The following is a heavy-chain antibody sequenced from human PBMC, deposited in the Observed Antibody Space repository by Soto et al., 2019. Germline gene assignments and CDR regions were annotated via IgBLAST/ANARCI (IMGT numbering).Heavy chain of an antibody. CDR1: GYTFNTYF. J-gene: IGHJ4*02. Sequence: HVQLVQSGGELKKPGASVKVSCNTSGYTFNTYFITWVRQAPGQGLEWMGWISPHNGNTNYAEKFQGRVTMTADTTTKAAYMELRNLRIDDTAVYYCARDTGNSFDYWGQGPPVTVSS. CDR3: ARDTGNSFDY. V-gene: IGHV1-18*01. CDR2: ISPHNGNT.